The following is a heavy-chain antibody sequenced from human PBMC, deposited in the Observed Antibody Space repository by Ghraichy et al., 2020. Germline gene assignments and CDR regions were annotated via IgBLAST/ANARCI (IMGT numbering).Heavy chain of an antibody. CDR3: GKDAAAIGNWFDS. V-gene: IGHV1-2*06. D-gene: IGHD2-2*01. CDR2: VIPRSGGT. J-gene: IGHJ5*01. Sequence: ASVKVSCKASGYNFADYYMHWVRQVPGQGLEYMGRVIPRSGGTDYAQSFQGRVTMTSDTSISTVYMELSSLRSDDTAIYYCGKDAAAIGNWFDSWGQGTLVTVSS. CDR1: GYNFADYY.